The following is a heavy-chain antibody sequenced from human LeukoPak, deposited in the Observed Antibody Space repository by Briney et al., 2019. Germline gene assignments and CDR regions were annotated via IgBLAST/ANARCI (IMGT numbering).Heavy chain of an antibody. Sequence: SETLSLTCTLSARSISSSSAYWGWIRHPPGKGREWIGSIYYSKNTYYNPSLKSRVTISADTSKNQFFLTLGSVSATDTAVYYCVSPRGFSYGYFDYWGQGTLVTVSS. J-gene: IGHJ4*02. D-gene: IGHD5-18*01. CDR3: VSPRGFSYGYFDY. CDR1: ARSISSSSAY. V-gene: IGHV4-39*01. CDR2: IYYSKNT.